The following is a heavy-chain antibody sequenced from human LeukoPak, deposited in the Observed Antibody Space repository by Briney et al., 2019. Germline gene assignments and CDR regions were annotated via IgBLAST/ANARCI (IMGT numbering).Heavy chain of an antibody. CDR2: IDPNNGDT. CDR1: GYTFTHFY. V-gene: IGHV1-2*02. Sequence: ASLTDSCKASGYTFTHFYIHWVRQAPGQELEWLGWIDPNNGDTDYAQKFQGRVTMTRDTSMDTAYMQVTGLRYDDTAVYYCAANVETGRGDFDIWGQGTLVTVSS. CDR3: AANVETGRGDFDI. D-gene: IGHD1-14*01. J-gene: IGHJ3*02.